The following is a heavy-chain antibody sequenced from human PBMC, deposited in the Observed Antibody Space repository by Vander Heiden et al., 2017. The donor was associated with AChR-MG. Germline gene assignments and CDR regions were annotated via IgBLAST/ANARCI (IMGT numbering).Heavy chain of an antibody. D-gene: IGHD2-8*01. J-gene: IGHJ4*02. V-gene: IGHV5-51*01. CDR3: ARCSLSPAPDRPGCYFDY. CDR2: IYAGDSDT. CDR1: GYSFTSYC. Sequence: DVQPLQSGAEVQKPGASLQIPCTGSGYSFTSYCVGWVRQMPGKGLEGMGIIYAGDSDTRYSTSFQGQVTISADKSISTAYRQWGSLKASETAMYDCARCSLSPAPDRPGCYFDYWGQGTLVTVSS.